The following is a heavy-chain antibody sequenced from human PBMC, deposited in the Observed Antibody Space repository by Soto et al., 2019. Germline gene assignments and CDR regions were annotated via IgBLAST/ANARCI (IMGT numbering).Heavy chain of an antibody. CDR3: ARRGYCTGGICYAIYALDV. CDR2: IYSGGGT. V-gene: IGHV3-66*01. Sequence: GGFLRLSCAASGFTVSTNYMSWVRQAPGKGLEWVSLIYSGGGTFFLDSGKGRFTVSRDDSKITLYLQMNSLRVDDTAVYYCARRGYCTGGICYAIYALDVWGPGTMVTVSS. D-gene: IGHD2-15*01. CDR1: GFTVSTNY. J-gene: IGHJ3*01.